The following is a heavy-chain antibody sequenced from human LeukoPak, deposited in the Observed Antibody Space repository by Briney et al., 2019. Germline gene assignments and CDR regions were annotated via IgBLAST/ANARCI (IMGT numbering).Heavy chain of an antibody. Sequence: SLRLSSAASGFIFSTHGMHRVHQAPRKRLEWVAVISYDESNKYYADYVKGHFTITRDNSQSTLYLQMNSLRAEDTAVYYCAKDLFTSESYYSPFDYWGQGALVTVSS. CDR1: GFIFSTHG. V-gene: IGHV3-30*18. CDR3: AKDLFTSESYYSPFDY. J-gene: IGHJ4*02. CDR2: ISYDESNK. D-gene: IGHD3-10*01.